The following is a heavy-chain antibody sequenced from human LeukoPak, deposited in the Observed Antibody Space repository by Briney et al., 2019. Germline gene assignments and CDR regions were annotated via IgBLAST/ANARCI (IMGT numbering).Heavy chain of an antibody. CDR1: GGSISSYY. D-gene: IGHD3-10*01. V-gene: IGHV4-59*01. Sequence: IPSETLSLTCTVSGGSISSYYWGWIRQPPGKGLEWIGYIYYSGSTNYNPSLKSRVTMSVDTSKNQFSLKLNSVTAADTAVYYCARGKEVITMLRGLKPGYYFDYWGQGTLVTVSS. CDR3: ARGKEVITMLRGLKPGYYFDY. J-gene: IGHJ4*02. CDR2: IYYSGST.